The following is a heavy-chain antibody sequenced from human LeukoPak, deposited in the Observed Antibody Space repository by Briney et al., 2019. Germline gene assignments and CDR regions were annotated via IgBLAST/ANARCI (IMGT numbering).Heavy chain of an antibody. V-gene: IGHV3-23*01. Sequence: QPGGSLRLSCAASGFTFNSYLMSWVRQAPGKGLEWVSAISGSGGSTYYADSVKGRFTISRDNSKNTLYLQMDSLRAEDTAVYYCAKDPTSWYGEHNWFDPWGQGTLVTVSS. CDR3: AKDPTSWYGEHNWFDP. D-gene: IGHD6-13*01. CDR1: GFTFNSYL. J-gene: IGHJ5*02. CDR2: ISGSGGST.